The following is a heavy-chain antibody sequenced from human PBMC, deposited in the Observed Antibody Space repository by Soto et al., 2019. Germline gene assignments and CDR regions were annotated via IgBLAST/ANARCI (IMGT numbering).Heavy chain of an antibody. Sequence: CKASGYTFTGYYMHWVRQAPGQGLEWMGWINPNSGGTNYAQKFQGWVTMTRDTSISTAYMELSRLRSDDTAVYYCATFFWGIEGDAFDIWGQGTMVTVSS. V-gene: IGHV1-2*04. D-gene: IGHD3-16*01. J-gene: IGHJ3*02. CDR3: ATFFWGIEGDAFDI. CDR1: GYTFTGYY. CDR2: INPNSGGT.